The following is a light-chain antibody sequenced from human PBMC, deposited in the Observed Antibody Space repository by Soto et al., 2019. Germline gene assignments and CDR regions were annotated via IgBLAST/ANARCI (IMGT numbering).Light chain of an antibody. CDR3: CSYAGSDTFVV. J-gene: IGLJ2*01. V-gene: IGLV2-23*03. Sequence: QSALTQPASVSGSPGQSMTISCTGTSSDVGGYNRVSWYQQHPNKAPKLMIYEGSKRPSGVSNRFSGSKSGNTASLTISGLQAEDEADYYCCSYAGSDTFVVFGGGTKLTVL. CDR2: EGS. CDR1: SSDVGGYNR.